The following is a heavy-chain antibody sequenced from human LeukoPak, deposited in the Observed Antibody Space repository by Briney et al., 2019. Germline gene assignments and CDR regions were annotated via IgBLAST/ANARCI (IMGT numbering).Heavy chain of an antibody. Sequence: GESLKISCMGSGYSFPNYWIGWVRQTPGKGLEWMGIIYPGDSDTRYSPSFEGQVTISADKSISTVYLQWSSLKASDTAMYYCARSVNWFDPWGQGTLVTVSS. CDR1: GYSFPNYW. CDR3: ARSVNWFDP. V-gene: IGHV5-51*01. CDR2: IYPGDSDT. J-gene: IGHJ5*02.